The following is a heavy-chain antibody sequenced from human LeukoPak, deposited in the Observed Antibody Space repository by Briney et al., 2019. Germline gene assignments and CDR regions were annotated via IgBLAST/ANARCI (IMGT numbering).Heavy chain of an antibody. J-gene: IGHJ4*02. CDR2: IRYDGSNK. V-gene: IGHV3-30*02. Sequence: GGSLRLSCAASGFTFSSYGMHWVRQAPGKGLEWVAFIRYDGSNKYYADSVKGRFTISRDNSKNTLYLQMNSLRAEDMAVYYCAKDWSYSSSSENWGQGTLVTVSS. D-gene: IGHD6-6*01. CDR3: AKDWSYSSSSEN. CDR1: GFTFSSYG.